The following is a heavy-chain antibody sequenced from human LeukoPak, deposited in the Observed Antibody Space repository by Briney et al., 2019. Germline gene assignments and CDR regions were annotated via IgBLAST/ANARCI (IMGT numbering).Heavy chain of an antibody. D-gene: IGHD1-7*01. Sequence: PSETLSLTCTVSGGSISNYYWNWIRQPPGKGLEWIGYIYYTGNTNYNPSLKSRVTISVDTSKNQFSLKLSSVTAADTAVYYCARDDNWNYGSDWFDPWGQGTLVTVSS. CDR2: IYYTGNT. CDR3: ARDDNWNYGSDWFDP. V-gene: IGHV4-59*12. J-gene: IGHJ5*02. CDR1: GGSISNYY.